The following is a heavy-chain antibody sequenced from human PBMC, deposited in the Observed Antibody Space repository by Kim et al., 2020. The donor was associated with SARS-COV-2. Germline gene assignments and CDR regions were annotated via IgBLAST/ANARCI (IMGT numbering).Heavy chain of an antibody. J-gene: IGHJ4*02. CDR1: GGTFSSYA. D-gene: IGHD3-22*01. CDR3: AGGYYDSSGYYYVFDY. Sequence: SVKVSCKASGGTFSSYAISWVRQAPGQGLEWMGGIIPIFGTANYAQKFQGRVTITADESTSTAYMELSSLRSEDTAVYYCAGGYYDSSGYYYVFDYWGQGTLVTVSS. V-gene: IGHV1-69*13. CDR2: IIPIFGTA.